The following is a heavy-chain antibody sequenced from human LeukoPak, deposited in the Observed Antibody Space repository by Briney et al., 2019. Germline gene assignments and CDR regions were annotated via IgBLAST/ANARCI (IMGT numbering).Heavy chain of an antibody. J-gene: IGHJ4*02. CDR1: GDSITGSSFF. CDR2: FYHSGST. Sequence: KPSETLSLTCTVSGDSITGSSFFWGWIRQPPGKGLEWFGSFYHSGSTYYNPSLKSRVTISVDTSKNQFSLKLRFVTAADTAVYYCARVVAEGAGTYYFDYWGQGTLVTVSS. V-gene: IGHV4-39*07. CDR3: ARVVAEGAGTYYFDY. D-gene: IGHD6-19*01.